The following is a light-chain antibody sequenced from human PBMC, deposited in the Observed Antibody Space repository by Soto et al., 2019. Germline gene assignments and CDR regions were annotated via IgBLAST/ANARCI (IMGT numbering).Light chain of an antibody. CDR1: SSNIGAGYD. CDR2: GNT. Sequence: QSVLTQPPSVSGAPGQRVTISCTGSSSNIGAGYDVHWYQQLPGRAPKLLIYGNTNRPSGVPDRFSGSKSGTSASLAITGLQAXDEADYYCLSFDSSLSVVFGGGTK. V-gene: IGLV1-40*01. J-gene: IGLJ2*01. CDR3: LSFDSSLSVV.